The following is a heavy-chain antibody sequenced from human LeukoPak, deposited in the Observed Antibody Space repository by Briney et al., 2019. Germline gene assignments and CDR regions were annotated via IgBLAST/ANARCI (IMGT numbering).Heavy chain of an antibody. V-gene: IGHV4-34*09. Sequence: SETLSLTCAVYGGSFSGYYWSRIRRPPGKGLEWIGYIYYSGSTYYNPSLKSRVTISVDTSKNQFSLKLSSVTAADTAVYYCARTEYDSSGYYGILDYWGQGTLVTVSS. CDR1: GGSFSGYY. CDR2: IYYSGST. D-gene: IGHD3-22*01. J-gene: IGHJ4*02. CDR3: ARTEYDSSGYYGILDY.